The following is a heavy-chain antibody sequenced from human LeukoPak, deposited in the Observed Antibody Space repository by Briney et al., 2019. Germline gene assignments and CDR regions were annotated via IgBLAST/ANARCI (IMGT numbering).Heavy chain of an antibody. V-gene: IGHV3-23*01. Sequence: GGSLRLSCAASGFTFSSYAMSWVRPAPGKGLAWVSAISGSCGSTYYADSVQGRFTISRDNSKNTLYLQMNSLRAEDTAVYYCAKDRSLGTYYDILTGYSKGYYFDYWGQGTLVTVSS. J-gene: IGHJ4*02. CDR1: GFTFSSYA. CDR3: AKDRSLGTYYDILTGYSKGYYFDY. D-gene: IGHD3-9*01. CDR2: ISGSCGST.